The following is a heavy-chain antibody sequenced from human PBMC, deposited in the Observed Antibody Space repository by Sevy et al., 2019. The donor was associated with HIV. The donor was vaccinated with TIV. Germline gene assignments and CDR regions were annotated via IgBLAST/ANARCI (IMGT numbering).Heavy chain of an antibody. V-gene: IGHV3-7*01. J-gene: IGHJ4*02. CDR2: IKQDWSMK. Sequence: GGSLRLSCAGSGFTFSKYWMTWVRQAPGTGLEWVANIKQDWSMKYYVDSVKGRFTISRDNAKNSVYLQMNSLRAEDTAIYYCARSIAAIGPDYWGQGTLVTVSS. CDR1: GFTFSKYW. D-gene: IGHD6-13*01. CDR3: ARSIAAIGPDY.